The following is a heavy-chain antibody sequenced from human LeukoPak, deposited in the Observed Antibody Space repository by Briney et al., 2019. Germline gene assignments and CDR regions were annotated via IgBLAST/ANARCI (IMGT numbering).Heavy chain of an antibody. CDR2: INVDPRDT. J-gene: IGHJ3*02. Sequence: GGSLRLSCAASGFTFSSYSMNWVRQAPGKGPEWVSYINVDPRDTHYADSVKGRFTISRDNAKNSLYLQMDSLRDEDTAVYYCARGPSIAARYDAFDIWGQGTMVTVSS. CDR1: GFTFSSYS. CDR3: ARGPSIAARYDAFDI. D-gene: IGHD6-6*01. V-gene: IGHV3-48*02.